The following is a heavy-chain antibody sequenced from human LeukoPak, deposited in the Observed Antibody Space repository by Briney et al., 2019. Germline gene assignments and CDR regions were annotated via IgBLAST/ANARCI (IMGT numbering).Heavy chain of an antibody. Sequence: PGGSLRLSCVVSGFTFSNYAMHWVRQAAGRGLEWVAVMSYDGTKIYYGDSVKGRFTISRDNSKNTLFLQMNSLRPEDTAVYYCEGTLGLGYTYGHDYWGQGTLVTVSS. CDR2: MSYDGTKI. V-gene: IGHV3-30*04. D-gene: IGHD5-18*01. CDR3: EGTLGLGYTYGHDY. CDR1: GFTFSNYA. J-gene: IGHJ4*02.